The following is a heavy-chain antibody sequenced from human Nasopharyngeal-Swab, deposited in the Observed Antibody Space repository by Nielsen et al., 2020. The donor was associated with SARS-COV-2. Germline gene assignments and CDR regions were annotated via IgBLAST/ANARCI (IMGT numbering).Heavy chain of an antibody. D-gene: IGHD6-13*01. CDR3: AKDRQQLANFDY. CDR1: GFTFSSYS. CDR2: ISSSSSYT. Sequence: GESLKISCAASGFTFSSYSMNWVRQAPEKGLEWVSSISSSSSYTYYADSVKGRFTISRDNSKNTLNLQMNSLRVEDTAIYYCAKDRQQLANFDYWGQGTLVTVSS. J-gene: IGHJ4*02. V-gene: IGHV3-21*04.